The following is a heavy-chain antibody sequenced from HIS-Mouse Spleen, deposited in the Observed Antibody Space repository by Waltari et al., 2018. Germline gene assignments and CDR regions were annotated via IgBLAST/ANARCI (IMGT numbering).Heavy chain of an antibody. V-gene: IGHV4-39*07. J-gene: IGHJ2*01. CDR2: ICYSGSA. CDR1: GGSISSSSYY. CDR3: AREIPYSSSWYDWYFDL. Sequence: QLQLQESGPGLVKPSETLSLTCTVSGGSISSSSYYWGWIRQPPGKGLEWIGSICYSGSAYANPSLSSRVTISVDTSTNQCSLKLSSVTAADTAVYYCAREIPYSSSWYDWYFDLWGRGTLVTVSS. D-gene: IGHD6-13*01.